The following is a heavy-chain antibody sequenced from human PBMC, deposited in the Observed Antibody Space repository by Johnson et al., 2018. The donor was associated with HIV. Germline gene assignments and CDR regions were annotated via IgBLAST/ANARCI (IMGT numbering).Heavy chain of an antibody. V-gene: IGHV3-20*04. J-gene: IGHJ3*02. CDR2: INWNGGCT. CDR3: ARDPTTQDSRLTGDFGAFDI. D-gene: IGHD7-27*01. CDR1: GFTSDAYG. Sequence: VQLVESGGGVVRPGGSLRLSCAAAGFTSDAYGMSWVRQAPGKGLEWVSGINWNGGCTNYAASVKCRFVISRDYARHALSLQMNGLTVEDTALYFCARDPTTQDSRLTGDFGAFDIWGQGTMVTVSS.